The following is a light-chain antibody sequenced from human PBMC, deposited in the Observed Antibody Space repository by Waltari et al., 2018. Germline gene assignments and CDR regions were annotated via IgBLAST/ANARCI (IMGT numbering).Light chain of an antibody. Sequence: DIVLTQSPGTLSLSPGERATLSCRASQSVGKSLAWYQQKSGQAPRLLIYDASTRATGIPDRFSASGFGTDFSLTISRLEPEDFAVYYCQKYVRLPVTFGQGTKVEIK. J-gene: IGKJ1*01. CDR2: DAS. CDR3: QKYVRLPVT. CDR1: QSVGKS. V-gene: IGKV3-20*01.